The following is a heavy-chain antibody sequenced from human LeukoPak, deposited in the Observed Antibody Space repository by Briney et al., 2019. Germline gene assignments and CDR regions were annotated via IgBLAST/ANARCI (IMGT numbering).Heavy chain of an antibody. CDR3: ARNYVGPAAINWFDP. V-gene: IGHV1-18*01. J-gene: IGHJ5*02. D-gene: IGHD2-2*02. CDR2: ISAYNGNT. Sequence: ASVKVPCKASGYTFTSYGISWVRQAPGQGLEWMGWISAYNGNTNYAQKLQGRVTMTTDTSTSTAYMELRSLRSDDTAVYYCARNYVGPAAINWFDPWGQGTLVTVSS. CDR1: GYTFTSYG.